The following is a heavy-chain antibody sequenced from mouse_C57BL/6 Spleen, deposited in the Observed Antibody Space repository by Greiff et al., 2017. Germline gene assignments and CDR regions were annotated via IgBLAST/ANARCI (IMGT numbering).Heavy chain of an antibody. J-gene: IGHJ1*03. D-gene: IGHD2-5*01. CDR3: ARRAYYSNYWYFDV. Sequence: QVQLQQSGPELVKPGASVKISCKASGYAFSSSWMNWVKQRHGKGLEWIGRIYPGDGDPNYHGKFKGKETLAADKSSSTAYMQLSSLTSEDSAVYVWARRAYYSNYWYFDVWGTGTTVTVSS. CDR1: GYAFSSSW. V-gene: IGHV1-82*01. CDR2: IYPGDGDP.